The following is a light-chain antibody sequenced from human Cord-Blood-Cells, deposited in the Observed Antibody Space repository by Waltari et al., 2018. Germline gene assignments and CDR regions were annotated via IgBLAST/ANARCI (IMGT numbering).Light chain of an antibody. V-gene: IGKV4-1*01. CDR1: QSVLYSSNNKNY. J-gene: IGKJ2*03. CDR3: QQYYSTPQNS. CDR2: WAS. Sequence: DIVMPQSPDPLAVSLGARAPINCKPSQSVLYSSNNKNYLACYQQKPGQPPKLLIDWASTRESGVPDRFSGSGSGTDFTLTISSLQAEDVAVYYCQQYYSTPQNSFGQGTKLEIK.